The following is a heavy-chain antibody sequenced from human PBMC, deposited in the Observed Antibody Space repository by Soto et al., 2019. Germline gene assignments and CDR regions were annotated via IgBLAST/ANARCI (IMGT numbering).Heavy chain of an antibody. V-gene: IGHV3-23*01. CDR1: GFTFNKHA. J-gene: IGHJ4*02. Sequence: GGSLRLSCRASGFTFNKHALNWVRQAPGKGLEWVSGISGSGHSTDSADSVQGRFSISRDNSKNTVYLQMNNLSPGDTAVYYCAKDGDYYGSGSYFLYFDCWGPGTLVTVSS. D-gene: IGHD3-10*01. CDR2: ISGSGHST. CDR3: AKDGDYYGSGSYFLYFDC.